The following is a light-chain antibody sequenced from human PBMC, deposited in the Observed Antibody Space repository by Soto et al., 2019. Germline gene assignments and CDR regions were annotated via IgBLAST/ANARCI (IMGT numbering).Light chain of an antibody. J-gene: IGKJ1*01. Sequence: EIVMTQSPATLSVSPGERATLSCRASQSVSSNLAWYQQKPGQAPRLLIYGASSRATGIPDRFSGSGSGTDFTLTISRLEPEDFAVYYCQQYGSSPPTWTFGQGTKVDNK. CDR2: GAS. CDR3: QQYGSSPPTWT. CDR1: QSVSSN. V-gene: IGKV3-20*01.